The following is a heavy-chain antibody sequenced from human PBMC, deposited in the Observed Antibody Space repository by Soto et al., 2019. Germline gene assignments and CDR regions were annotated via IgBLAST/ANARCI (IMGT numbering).Heavy chain of an antibody. CDR2: IRNRANSYST. J-gene: IGHJ5*02. CDR1: GFIFSDRY. V-gene: IGHV3-72*01. D-gene: IGHD3-10*01. CDR3: ATIDMVEKFDP. Sequence: GGSLSLSYAASGFIFSDRYMDWVRQTPGKGLEWLGRIRNRANSYSTEYAASVRGRFTISRDDSNNLLYLHMSSLKTEDTAVYYCATIDMVEKFDPRGQGILVTVSS.